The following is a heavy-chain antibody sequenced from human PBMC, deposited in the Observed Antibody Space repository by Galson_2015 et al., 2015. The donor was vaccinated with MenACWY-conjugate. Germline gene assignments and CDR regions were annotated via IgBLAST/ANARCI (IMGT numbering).Heavy chain of an antibody. CDR3: ARGDYYAYSFDS. J-gene: IGHJ4*02. Sequence: LRLSCAASGFSFSDYSINWVRQAPGEGLVWVSRLNGDGQSTNYADSVKGRFSISRDNVKNTLYLQMNSLTAEDTAVYYCARGDYYAYSFDSWGQGTLVTVSS. D-gene: IGHD3-10*01. CDR2: LNGDGQST. V-gene: IGHV3-74*01. CDR1: GFSFSDYS.